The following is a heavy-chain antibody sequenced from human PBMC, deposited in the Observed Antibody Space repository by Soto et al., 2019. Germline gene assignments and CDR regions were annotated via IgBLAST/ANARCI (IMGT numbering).Heavy chain of an antibody. V-gene: IGHV4-30-4*01. D-gene: IGHD4-17*01. J-gene: IGHJ5*02. CDR1: GGSISSGDYY. CDR2: IYYSGST. Sequence: QVQLQESGPGLVKPSQTLSLTCTVSGGSISSGDYYWSWIRQPPGKGLEWIGYIYYSGSTYYNPSLKSRVIISVDTSKNQFSLKLSSVTAADTAVYYCARATVTNERWFDPWGQGTLVTVSS. CDR3: ARATVTNERWFDP.